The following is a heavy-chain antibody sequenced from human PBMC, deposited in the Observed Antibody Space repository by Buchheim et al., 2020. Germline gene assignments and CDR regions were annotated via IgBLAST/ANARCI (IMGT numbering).Heavy chain of an antibody. CDR2: IYYSGST. V-gene: IGHV4-59*01. CDR1: GGSISSYY. J-gene: IGHJ3*02. Sequence: QVQLQESGPGLVKPSETLSLTCTVSGGSISSYYWSWIRQPPGKGLEWIGYIYYSGSTNYNPSLKSRVTISVDTSKNQFSLKLSSVTAADTAVYYCARAPEGAAFDIWGQGT. CDR3: ARAPEGAAFDI.